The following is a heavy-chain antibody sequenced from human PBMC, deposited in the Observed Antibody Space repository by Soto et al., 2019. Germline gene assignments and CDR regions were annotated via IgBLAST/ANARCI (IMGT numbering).Heavy chain of an antibody. CDR3: AKQGEWELRGYFDY. J-gene: IGHJ4*02. D-gene: IGHD1-26*01. CDR2: ISWNSGSI. V-gene: IGHV3-9*01. Sequence: SLKISCAASGFTFDDYAMHWVRQAPGKGLEWVSGISWNSGSIGYADSVKGRFTISRDNAKNSLYLQMNSLRAEDTALYYCAKQGEWELRGYFDYWGQGTLVTVSS. CDR1: GFTFDDYA.